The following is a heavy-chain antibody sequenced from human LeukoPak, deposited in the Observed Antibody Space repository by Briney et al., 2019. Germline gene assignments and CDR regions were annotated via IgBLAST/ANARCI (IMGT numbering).Heavy chain of an antibody. CDR1: GFTFSSYW. V-gene: IGHV3-7*01. J-gene: IGHJ1*01. CDR3: VRGNYAAVS. Sequence: GGSLRLSCAASGFTFSSYWMSWVRQAPGKGLEWVANIKQDGSEKYYVDSVKGRFTISRDNAKSSLYLQMNSLRVEDTAFYYCVRGNYAAVSWGQGTLVTVSS. D-gene: IGHD1-7*01. CDR2: IKQDGSEK.